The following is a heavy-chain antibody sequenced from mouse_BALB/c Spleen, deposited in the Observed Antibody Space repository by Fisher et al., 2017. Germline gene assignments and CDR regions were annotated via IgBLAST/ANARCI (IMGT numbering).Heavy chain of an antibody. V-gene: IGHV14-4*02. CDR3: NALYGSYAMDY. D-gene: IGHD2-10*02. Sequence: KFKGKATMTADTSSNTAYLQLSSLTSEDTAVYYCNALYGSYAMDYWGQGTSVTVSS. J-gene: IGHJ4*01.